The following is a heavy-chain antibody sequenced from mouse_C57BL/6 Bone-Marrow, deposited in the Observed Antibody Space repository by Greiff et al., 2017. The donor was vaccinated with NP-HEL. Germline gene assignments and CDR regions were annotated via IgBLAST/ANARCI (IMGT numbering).Heavy chain of an antibody. CDR3: ASSRTTVVESFDY. D-gene: IGHD1-1*01. CDR1: GYTFTDYY. J-gene: IGHJ2*01. V-gene: IGHV1-26*01. CDR2: INPNNGGT. Sequence: EVQLQQSGPELVKPGASVKISCKASGYTFTDYYMNWVKQSHGKSLEWIGDINPNNGGTSYNQKFKGKATLTVDKSSSTAYMELRSLTSEDSAVYYCASSRTTVVESFDYWGQGTTLTVSS.